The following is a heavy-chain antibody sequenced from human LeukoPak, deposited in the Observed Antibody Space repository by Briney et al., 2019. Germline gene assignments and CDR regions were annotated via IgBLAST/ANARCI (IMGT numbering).Heavy chain of an antibody. V-gene: IGHV3-30*02. CDR1: GFTFSTCG. CDR3: AKDMTALTAWG. J-gene: IGHJ4*02. CDR2: IQYNGNNK. D-gene: IGHD4-11*01. Sequence: QPGGSLRLSCAASGFTFSTCGMHWVRQTPGKGLEWVAFIQYNGNNKFYADSVKGRFTISRDNYQKTLFLHMTRLRTEDTALYYCAKDMTALTAWGWGQGALVTVSS.